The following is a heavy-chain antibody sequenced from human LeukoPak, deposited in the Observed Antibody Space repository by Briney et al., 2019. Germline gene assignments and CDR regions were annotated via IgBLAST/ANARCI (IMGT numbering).Heavy chain of an antibody. CDR2: INGDGRNI. CDR1: GFTFSSYW. V-gene: IGHV3-74*01. D-gene: IGHD3-22*01. Sequence: GGSLRLSCVASGFTFSSYWMHWVRQDPRKGLVWVSRINGDGRNINYADSVRGRFTISRDNAKNTLYLQMNTLRAEDTAVYYCAKGSTNAYYYDSSGYYYPLEYFQHWGQGTLVTVSS. J-gene: IGHJ1*01. CDR3: AKGSTNAYYYDSSGYYYPLEYFQH.